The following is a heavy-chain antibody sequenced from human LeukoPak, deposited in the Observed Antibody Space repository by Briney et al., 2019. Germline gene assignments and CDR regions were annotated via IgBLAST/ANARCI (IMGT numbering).Heavy chain of an antibody. CDR2: FSGGVGST. D-gene: IGHD2-21*01. J-gene: IGHJ5*02. CDR3: VKIAPDLP. CDR1: GFTFSTYA. V-gene: IGHV3-23*01. Sequence: GGSLRLSCAASGFTFSTYAMSWVRQAPGKGLEWVSAFSGGVGSTYYADSVKGRFTISRDNSKNSLYLQMNSLRADDTAVYYCVKIAPDLPWGQGTLVTVS.